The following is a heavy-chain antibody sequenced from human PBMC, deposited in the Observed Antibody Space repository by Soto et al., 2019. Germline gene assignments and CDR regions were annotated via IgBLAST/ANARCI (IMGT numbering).Heavy chain of an antibody. J-gene: IGHJ4*02. CDR2: VSHDGRIT. CDR3: AKGGRQSLVTTDFNY. D-gene: IGHD6-19*01. Sequence: VQLVESGGGVVQPGRSLRLSCAASGFTFSDYGMHWVRKAPGKGLEWVAVVSHDGRITHYADSVKGRFTISRDSSKNTVSLEMTSLRAEDTAVYYCAKGGRQSLVTTDFNYWGQRALVTVSS. V-gene: IGHV3-30*18. CDR1: GFTFSDYG.